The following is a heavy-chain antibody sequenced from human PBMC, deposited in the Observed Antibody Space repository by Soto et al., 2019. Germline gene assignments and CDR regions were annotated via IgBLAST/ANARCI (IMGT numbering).Heavy chain of an antibody. V-gene: IGHV4-59*01. Sequence: SETLSLTCTVSGGSISSYYWSWIRQPPGKGLEWIGYIYYSGSTNYNPSLKSRVTISVDTSKNQFSLKLSSVTAADTAVYYCARGNYDILTGYFSYYYYYMGVWGKGTTVTVSS. D-gene: IGHD3-9*01. CDR1: GGSISSYY. CDR2: IYYSGST. J-gene: IGHJ6*03. CDR3: ARGNYDILTGYFSYYYYYMGV.